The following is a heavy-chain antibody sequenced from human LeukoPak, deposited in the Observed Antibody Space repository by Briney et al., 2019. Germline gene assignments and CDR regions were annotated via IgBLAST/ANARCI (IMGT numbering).Heavy chain of an antibody. V-gene: IGHV3-30*04. CDR2: ISDDGSGK. CDR3: ARDGYYYDSSLDS. CDR1: GFTFSSYA. J-gene: IGHJ4*02. Sequence: PGGSLRLSCAASGFTFSSYAMHWVRQAPGKGLEWVTIISDDGSGKYYADSVKGRFTISRDNSKNTVYLQMNSLRDDDTAVYYCARDGYYYDSSLDSWGQGTLVTVSS. D-gene: IGHD3-22*01.